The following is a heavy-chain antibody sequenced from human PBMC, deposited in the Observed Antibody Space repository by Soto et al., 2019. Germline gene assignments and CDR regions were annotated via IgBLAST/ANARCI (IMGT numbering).Heavy chain of an antibody. J-gene: IGHJ4*02. CDR2: IYWDDDK. CDR1: GFSLTTSGVG. V-gene: IGHV2-5*02. Sequence: QITLNESGPTVVRPTETLTLTCRFSGFSLTTSGVGVGWIRQSPGKAPEWIALIYWDDDKRYSASLKSRLTITKYTSKNQVVLTVSDLDPTDTATYYCAHRVLRTVFGLVTTTAIYFDFWGQGTPVAVSS. CDR3: AHRVLRTVFGLVTTTAIYFDF. D-gene: IGHD3-3*01.